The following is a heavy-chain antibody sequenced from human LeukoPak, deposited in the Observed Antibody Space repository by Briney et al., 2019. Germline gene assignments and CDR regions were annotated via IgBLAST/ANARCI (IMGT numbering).Heavy chain of an antibody. Sequence: GASVKVSCKASRYTFTSYGFSWVRQAPGQGLEWMGWISAYNGNTNYAQKLQGRVIMTTYTSTSTVYMELRSLRSDDTAVYYCARDRGWELGYCSGGSCYDGNWFDAWGQGTLVTVSS. V-gene: IGHV1-18*01. CDR2: ISAYNGNT. CDR3: ARDRGWELGYCSGGSCYDGNWFDA. D-gene: IGHD2-15*01. CDR1: RYTFTSYG. J-gene: IGHJ5*02.